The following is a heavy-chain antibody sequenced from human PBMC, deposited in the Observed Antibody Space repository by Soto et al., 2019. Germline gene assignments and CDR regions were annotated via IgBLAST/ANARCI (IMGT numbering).Heavy chain of an antibody. CDR2: IYYSGRT. CDR3: ARDTMVRGVIMSYDYGMDV. J-gene: IGHJ6*02. V-gene: IGHV4-59*01. D-gene: IGHD3-10*01. CDR1: GGSISSYY. Sequence: KASETLSLTCTVSGGSISSYYWSWIRQPPGKGLEWIGYIYYSGRTNYNPSLKSRVTISVDTSKNQFSLKLSSVTAADTAVYYCARDTMVRGVIMSYDYGMDVWGQGTTVTVSS.